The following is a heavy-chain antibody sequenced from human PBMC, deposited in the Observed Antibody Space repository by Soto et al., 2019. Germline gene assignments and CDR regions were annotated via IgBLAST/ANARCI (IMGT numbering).Heavy chain of an antibody. D-gene: IGHD6-6*01. V-gene: IGHV4-34*01. CDR3: ARGQHSSSSYYYYYMDV. Sequence: PSETLSLTCAVYGVSFSGYYWSWIRQPPGKGLEWIGEINHSGSTNYNPSLKSRVTISVDTSKNQFSLKLSSVTAADTAVYYCARGQHSSSSYYYYYMDVWGKGTTVTVSS. CDR1: GVSFSGYY. J-gene: IGHJ6*03. CDR2: INHSGST.